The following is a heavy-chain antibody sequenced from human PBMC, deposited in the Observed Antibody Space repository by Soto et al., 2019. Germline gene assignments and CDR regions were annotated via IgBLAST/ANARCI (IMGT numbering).Heavy chain of an antibody. CDR1: GGSISSYY. J-gene: IGHJ5*02. V-gene: IGHV4-59*01. CDR2: IYYSGST. CDR3: ASSVVPAAPARGADGWFDP. Sequence: PSETLSLTCTVSGGSISSYYWSWIRQPPGKGLEWIGYIYYSGSTNYNPSLKSRVTISVDTSKNQFSLKLSSVTAADTALYYCASSVVPAAPARGADGWFDPWGQGTLVTVSS. D-gene: IGHD2-2*01.